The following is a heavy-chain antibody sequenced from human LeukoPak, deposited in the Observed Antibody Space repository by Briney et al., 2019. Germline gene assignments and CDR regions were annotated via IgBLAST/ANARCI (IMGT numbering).Heavy chain of an antibody. J-gene: IGHJ6*02. CDR1: GFTFSSYG. CDR2: ISYDGSNR. V-gene: IGHV3-30*18. CDR3: AKHGWSSSWYNLVDYYYGMDV. D-gene: IGHD6-13*01. Sequence: GGSLRLSCAASGFTFSSYGMHWVRQAPGKGLEWVAVISYDGSNRYYADSVKGRYTISRDNPKNTLYLQMNSLRAEDTAVYYCAKHGWSSSWYNLVDYYYGMDVWGQGTTVTVSS.